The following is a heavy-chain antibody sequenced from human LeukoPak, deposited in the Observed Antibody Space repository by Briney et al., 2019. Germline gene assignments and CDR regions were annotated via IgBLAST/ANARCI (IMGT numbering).Heavy chain of an antibody. D-gene: IGHD3-3*01. CDR3: ARDNHYYDFWSGPLDY. CDR2: LSGSGITT. J-gene: IGHJ4*02. CDR1: GFTFSNSA. V-gene: IGHV3-21*01. Sequence: GGSLRLSCAASGFTFSNSAMSWVRQAPGKGLEWVSTLSGSGITTYYADSVKGRFTISRDNAKNSLYLQMNSLRAEDTAVYYCARDNHYYDFWSGPLDYWGQGTLVTVSS.